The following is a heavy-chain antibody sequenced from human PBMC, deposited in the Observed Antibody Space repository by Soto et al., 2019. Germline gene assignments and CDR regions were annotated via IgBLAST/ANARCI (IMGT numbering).Heavy chain of an antibody. V-gene: IGHV4-59*01. CDR1: GGSISSYY. D-gene: IGHD6-13*01. CDR2: IYYSGST. Sequence: LSLTCTVSGGSISSYYWSWIRQPPGKGLEWIGYIYYSGSTNYNPSLKSRVTISVDTSKNQFSLKLSSVTAADTAVYYCARENPGGIAAAGTGSGAFDIWGQGTMVT. CDR3: ARENPGGIAAAGTGSGAFDI. J-gene: IGHJ3*02.